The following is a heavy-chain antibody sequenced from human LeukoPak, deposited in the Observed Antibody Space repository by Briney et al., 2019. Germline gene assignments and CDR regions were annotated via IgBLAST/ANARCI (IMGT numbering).Heavy chain of an antibody. V-gene: IGHV3-9*01. CDR1: GFTFDDYA. CDR3: AKVGTDLRIGY. Sequence: PGRSLRLSCAASGFTFDDYAMHWVRQAPGKGLEWVSGISWNSGSIGYADSVKGRFTISRDNAKNSLYLQMNSLRAEDTALYYCAKVGTDLRIGYWGQGTLVTVSS. CDR2: ISWNSGSI. J-gene: IGHJ4*02.